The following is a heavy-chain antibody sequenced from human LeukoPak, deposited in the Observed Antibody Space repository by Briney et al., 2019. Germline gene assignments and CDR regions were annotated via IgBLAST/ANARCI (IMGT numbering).Heavy chain of an antibody. CDR2: IIPIFGTP. J-gene: IGHJ4*02. CDR3: ARDTNMILLDY. D-gene: IGHD3-22*01. V-gene: IGHV1-69*06. Sequence: VRQAPXQGLEWMGSIIPIFGTPNYAQKFEGRVTITADRSTTTAYMELSSLRAEDTAVYYCARDTNMILLDYWGQGTLITVSS.